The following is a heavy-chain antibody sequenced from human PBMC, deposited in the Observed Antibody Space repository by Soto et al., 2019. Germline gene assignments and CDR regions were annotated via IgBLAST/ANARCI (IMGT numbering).Heavy chain of an antibody. Sequence: QVQLVESGGGVVQPGRSLRLSCAASGFTFSSYGMHWVRQAPGKGLEWVAVIAYDGSNKYYADSVKGRFTISRDNSKNTLYLQMNSLRAEAPAVYYCAKDQGCSGGSCYPWYVDYWGQGTLGTVSS. CDR1: GFTFSSYG. V-gene: IGHV3-30*18. D-gene: IGHD2-15*01. CDR3: AKDQGCSGGSCYPWYVDY. J-gene: IGHJ4*02. CDR2: IAYDGSNK.